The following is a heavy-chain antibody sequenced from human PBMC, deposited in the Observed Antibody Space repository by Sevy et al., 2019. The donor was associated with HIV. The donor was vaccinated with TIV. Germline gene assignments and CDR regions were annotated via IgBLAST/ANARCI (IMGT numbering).Heavy chain of an antibody. CDR2: IYYSGST. D-gene: IGHD6-19*01. CDR1: GGSISSYY. J-gene: IGHJ6*02. Sequence: SETLSLTCTVSGGSISSYYWSWIRQPPGKGLEWIGYIYYSGSTNYNPSLKSRVTISVDTSKNQFSLKLSSVTAADTAGYYCARAGIAVAGTMRRYYYYYGMDVWGQGTTVTVSS. V-gene: IGHV4-59*01. CDR3: ARAGIAVAGTMRRYYYYYGMDV.